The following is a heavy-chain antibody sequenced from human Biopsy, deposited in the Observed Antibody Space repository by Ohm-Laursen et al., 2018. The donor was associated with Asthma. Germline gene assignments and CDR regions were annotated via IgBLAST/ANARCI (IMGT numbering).Heavy chain of an antibody. CDR3: AKRRGYSGHDNDY. CDR2: ISYDGNHK. Sequence: SLRLSCAASGFMFRSFGMHWVRQAPGKGLEWVAVISYDGNHKFYEDSVKGRFTISRDNSKNTLYLQMNSLRTEDTAVYYCAKRRGYSGHDNDYWGQGTLVIASS. D-gene: IGHD5-12*01. J-gene: IGHJ4*02. V-gene: IGHV3-30*18. CDR1: GFMFRSFG.